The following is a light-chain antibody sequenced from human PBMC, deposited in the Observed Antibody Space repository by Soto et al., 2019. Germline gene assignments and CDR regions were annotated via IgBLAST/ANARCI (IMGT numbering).Light chain of an antibody. CDR2: DAS. Sequence: DVQMTQSPGSLSASVGDTVTITCRASQSISSWSAWYQQKPGKAPKLLIYDASSLESGIPLRFSGSGSGTEFTLTISSLQPDDFATYYCQQYNSYSGTFGQGTKVDIK. J-gene: IGKJ1*01. CDR3: QQYNSYSGT. CDR1: QSISSW. V-gene: IGKV1-5*01.